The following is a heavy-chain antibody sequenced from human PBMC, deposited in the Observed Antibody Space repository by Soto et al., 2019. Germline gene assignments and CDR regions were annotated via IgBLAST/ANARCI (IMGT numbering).Heavy chain of an antibody. CDR3: ARPLEQWQLGFGMDV. CDR2: VWYDGSNK. D-gene: IGHD6-19*01. Sequence: PWGSLQLYCASSVFTLSTYGMHWVRQAPGKGLEWVAVVWYDGSNKYYADSVKGRFTVSRDNSKNTLYLQMNSLRAEDTAVYYCARPLEQWQLGFGMDVWGQGSTFTVSS. CDR1: VFTLSTYG. V-gene: IGHV3-33*01. J-gene: IGHJ6*01.